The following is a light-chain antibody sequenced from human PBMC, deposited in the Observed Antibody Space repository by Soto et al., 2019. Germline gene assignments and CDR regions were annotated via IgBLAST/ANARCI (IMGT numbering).Light chain of an antibody. CDR1: QTVSTY. CDR2: GAS. V-gene: IGKV3-20*01. J-gene: IGKJ1*01. Sequence: ETVLTQSPGTLSLSPGERVTLSCRASQTVSTYLAWYQQKTGRAPRLLVFGASSRATGVPDRFSGSGSGTDFTLTISGLEPEDFALYYCQQYHNSPLTFGQGTKVEIK. CDR3: QQYHNSPLT.